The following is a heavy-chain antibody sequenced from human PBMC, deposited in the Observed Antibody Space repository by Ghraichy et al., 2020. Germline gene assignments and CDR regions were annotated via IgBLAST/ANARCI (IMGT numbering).Heavy chain of an antibody. CDR1: GFTFSDHY. Sequence: GGSLTLSCEASGFTFSDHYMDWVRQAPGKGLEWVGLIKNKVNSYTTEYAASVKGRFTISRDNSKNSLYLQMNSLKIEDTAVYYCAKASGGWFDHWGQGTLVTVSS. D-gene: IGHD2-15*01. CDR2: IKNKVNSYTT. V-gene: IGHV3-72*01. J-gene: IGHJ5*02. CDR3: AKASGGWFDH.